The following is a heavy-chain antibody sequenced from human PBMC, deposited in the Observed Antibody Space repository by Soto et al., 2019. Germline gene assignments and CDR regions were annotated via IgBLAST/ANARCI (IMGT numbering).Heavy chain of an antibody. CDR1: GYTFTGYY. D-gene: IGHD3-10*01. V-gene: IGHV1-2*04. Sequence: ASVKVSCKASGYTFTGYYMHWVRQAPGQGPEWMGWINPNSGGTNYAQKFQGWVTMTRDTSISTAYMELSRLRSDDTAVYYCARDRARITMVRGGYYMDVWGKGTTVTVSS. J-gene: IGHJ6*03. CDR3: ARDRARITMVRGGYYMDV. CDR2: INPNSGGT.